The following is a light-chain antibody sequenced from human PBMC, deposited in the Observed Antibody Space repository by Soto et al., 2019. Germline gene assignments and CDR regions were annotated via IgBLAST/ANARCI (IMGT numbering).Light chain of an antibody. CDR2: GAS. CDR1: QSVTRNQ. Sequence: EIVLTQSPGTLSLSPGDRATLSCRASQSVTRNQLAWYQHKPGQAARVLIYGASNRATGAPDRFSGSGSGTDFTLTISRLEPEDFAVYYCQQYGNSPSITFGQGTRLEIK. V-gene: IGKV3-20*01. CDR3: QQYGNSPSIT. J-gene: IGKJ5*01.